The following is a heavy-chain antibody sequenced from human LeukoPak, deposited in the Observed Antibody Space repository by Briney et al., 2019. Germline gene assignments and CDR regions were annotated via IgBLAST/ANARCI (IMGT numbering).Heavy chain of an antibody. Sequence: ASVKVSCKASGYTFTSYGISWVRQAPGQGLEWMGWISAYNGNTNYAQKLQGRVTMTTDTSTSTAYMELRSLRSDDTAAYYCASLKNYYDSSGYLVTDAFDIWGQGTMVTVSS. D-gene: IGHD3-22*01. CDR2: ISAYNGNT. CDR3: ASLKNYYDSSGYLVTDAFDI. J-gene: IGHJ3*02. V-gene: IGHV1-18*01. CDR1: GYTFTSYG.